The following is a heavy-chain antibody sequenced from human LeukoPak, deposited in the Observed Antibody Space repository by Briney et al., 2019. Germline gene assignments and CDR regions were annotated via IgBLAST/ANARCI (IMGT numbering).Heavy chain of an antibody. J-gene: IGHJ4*02. D-gene: IGHD6-13*01. CDR3: ARDSSPQQQLLTASSLDY. CDR2: IKQDGSEK. V-gene: IGHV3-7*01. Sequence: GGSLRLSCAASGFTFSSYWMSWVRQAPGKGLEWVANIKQDGSEKYYVDSVKGRFTISRDNAKNSLYLQMNSLRAEDTAVYYCARDSSPQQQLLTASSLDYWGQGTLVTVSS. CDR1: GFTFSSYW.